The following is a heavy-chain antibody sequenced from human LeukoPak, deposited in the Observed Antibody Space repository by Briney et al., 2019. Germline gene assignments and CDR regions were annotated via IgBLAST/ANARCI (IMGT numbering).Heavy chain of an antibody. V-gene: IGHV4-30-4*01. CDR2: IYYSGST. Sequence: SQTLSLTCTVSGGSISSGDYYWSWIRQPPGKGLEWNGYIYYSGSTYYNPSLKSRVTISVDTSKNQFSLKLSSVTAADTAVYYCAREGQLERRARWFDPWGQGTLVTVSS. J-gene: IGHJ5*02. CDR3: AREGQLERRARWFDP. D-gene: IGHD1-1*01. CDR1: GGSISSGDYY.